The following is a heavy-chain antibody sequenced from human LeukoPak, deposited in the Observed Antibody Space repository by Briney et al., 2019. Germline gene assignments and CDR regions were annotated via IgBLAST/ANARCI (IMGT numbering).Heavy chain of an antibody. J-gene: IGHJ4*02. CDR3: ARRGYCSGGTCLTFDL. CDR1: GASISSSY. V-gene: IGHV4-59*08. Sequence: PSETLSLTCTVSGASISSSYWSWIRHPPGKGLEWIGYIYYSGTTNYNPSLKSRLTISVDTSKNQFSLKLSSVTAADTAVYYCARRGYCSGGTCLTFDLWGQGTLVTVSS. D-gene: IGHD2-15*01. CDR2: IYYSGTT.